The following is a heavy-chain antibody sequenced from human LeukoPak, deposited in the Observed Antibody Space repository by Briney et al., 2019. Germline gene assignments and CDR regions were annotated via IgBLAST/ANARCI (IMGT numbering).Heavy chain of an antibody. J-gene: IGHJ3*02. CDR1: GYTFTSYD. Sequence: GASVKVSCKASGYTFTSYDINWVRQATGQGLEWMGWMSPNSDNRGYEQKFQGRVTMTMDTSISTAYMELSSLRSEDTAVYYCAAIMVVTAGVAFSIWGQGTMVTVSS. CDR3: AAIMVVTAGVAFSI. V-gene: IGHV1-8*01. CDR2: MSPNSDNR. D-gene: IGHD2-21*02.